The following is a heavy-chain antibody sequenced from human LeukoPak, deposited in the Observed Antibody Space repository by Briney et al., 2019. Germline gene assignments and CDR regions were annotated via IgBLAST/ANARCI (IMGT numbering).Heavy chain of an antibody. D-gene: IGHD4-23*01. CDR1: GFTFSSYW. V-gene: IGHV3-74*03. Sequence: GGSLRLSCAASGFTFSSYWMHWVRQAPGKGLVWVSGTNADGSSTMYADSVKGRFTIARDNAKNTLYLQMNSLRAEDTAVYYCYGANAEHWGQGTLVTVSS. J-gene: IGHJ1*01. CDR2: TNADGSST. CDR3: YGANAEH.